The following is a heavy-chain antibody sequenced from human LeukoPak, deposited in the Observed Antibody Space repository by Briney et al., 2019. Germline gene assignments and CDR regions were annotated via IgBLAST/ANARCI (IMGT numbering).Heavy chain of an antibody. Sequence: SETLSLTCAVYGGSFSGYYWSWIRQPPGKGLEWIGEINHSGSTKNNPSLKSRVTMSVDTSKNQFSLKLSSVTAADTAVYYCARSSPGLWIDYWGQGTLVTVSS. J-gene: IGHJ4*02. D-gene: IGHD5-18*01. V-gene: IGHV4-34*01. CDR3: ARSSPGLWIDY. CDR1: GGSFSGYY. CDR2: INHSGST.